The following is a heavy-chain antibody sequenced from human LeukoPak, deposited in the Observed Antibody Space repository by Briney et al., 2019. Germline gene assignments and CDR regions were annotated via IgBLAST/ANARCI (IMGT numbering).Heavy chain of an antibody. D-gene: IGHD6-13*01. J-gene: IGHJ4*02. Sequence: GGSLRLSCAASGFTFSSYAMSWVRQAPGKGLEWVSAISGSGGSTYYADSVKGRFTISRDNSKNTLYLQMSSLRAEDTAVYYCAKGPLGSREFGYWGQGTLVTVSS. CDR2: ISGSGGST. CDR1: GFTFSSYA. V-gene: IGHV3-23*01. CDR3: AKGPLGSREFGY.